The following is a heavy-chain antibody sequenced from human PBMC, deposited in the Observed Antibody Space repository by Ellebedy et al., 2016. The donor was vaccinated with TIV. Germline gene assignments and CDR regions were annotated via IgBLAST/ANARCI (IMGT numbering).Heavy chain of an antibody. CDR1: GYTFTSYG. D-gene: IGHD1-26*01. J-gene: IGHJ4*02. V-gene: IGHV1-18*01. CDR2: ISAYNGNT. Sequence: AASVKVSCKASGYTFTSYGISWARQAPGQGLEWMGWISAYNGNTNYAQKLQGRVTMTTDTSTSTAYMELRSLRSDDTAVYYCARDPIVGATRCFDYWGQGTLVTVSS. CDR3: ARDPIVGATRCFDY.